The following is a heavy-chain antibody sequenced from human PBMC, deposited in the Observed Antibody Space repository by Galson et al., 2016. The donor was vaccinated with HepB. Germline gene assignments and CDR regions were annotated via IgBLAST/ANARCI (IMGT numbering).Heavy chain of an antibody. V-gene: IGHV4-39*01. CDR1: GVSVSSSYYF. D-gene: IGHD1-26*01. CDR2: IHYSGTA. Sequence: SETLSLTCSVSGVSVSSSYYFWGWIRQPPGKGLEWIGMIHYSGTAHYNPSLRGRVSISVDTSENQFSLKLTSVTAADTAVYYCARSSASRNGYFDFWGQGTLVPVSS. J-gene: IGHJ4*02. CDR3: ARSSASRNGYFDF.